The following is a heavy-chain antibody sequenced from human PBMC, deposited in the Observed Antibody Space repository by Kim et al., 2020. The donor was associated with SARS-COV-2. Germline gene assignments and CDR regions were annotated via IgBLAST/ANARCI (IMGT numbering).Heavy chain of an antibody. CDR1: GYTFTSYY. V-gene: IGHV1-46*01. J-gene: IGHJ4*02. CDR2: INPSGGST. CDR3: ARDLGQWLPQCSYYFDY. D-gene: IGHD6-19*01. Sequence: ASVKVSCKASGYTFTSYYMHWVRQAPGQGLEWMGIINPSGGSTSYAQKFQGRVTMTRDTSTSTVYMELSSLRSEDTAVYYCARDLGQWLPQCSYYFDYWGQGTLVTVSS.